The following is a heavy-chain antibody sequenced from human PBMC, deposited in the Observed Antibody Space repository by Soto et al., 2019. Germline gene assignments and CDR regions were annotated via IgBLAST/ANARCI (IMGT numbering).Heavy chain of an antibody. CDR1: GFTVSSSNY. D-gene: IGHD5-12*01. CDR3: HGYGY. CDR2: IYTCGTT. V-gene: IGHV3-53*01. J-gene: IGHJ4*02. Sequence: EVQLVESGGGLIQPGVSLRLSCVVSGFTVSSSNYMSWVRQAQGKGLEWVSVIYTCGTTYYADSVKGRFTISRDNSKTTMYLQMKSLGAEDTAVYYCHGYGYWGQGTLVTVSS.